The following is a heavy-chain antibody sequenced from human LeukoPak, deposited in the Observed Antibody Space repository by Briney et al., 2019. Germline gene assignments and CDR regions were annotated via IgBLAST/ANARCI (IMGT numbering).Heavy chain of an antibody. J-gene: IGHJ5*02. V-gene: IGHV1-2*02. CDR2: INPNSGGT. CDR3: ARVRSRTYDYGDYVDNRFDP. Sequence: GASVKVSCKASGYTFTGYYMHWVRQAPGQGLEWMGWINPNSGGTNYAQKFQGRVTMTRDTSISTAYMELSRLRSDDTAVYYCARVRSRTYDYGDYVDNRFDPWGQGTLVTVSS. D-gene: IGHD4-17*01. CDR1: GYTFTGYY.